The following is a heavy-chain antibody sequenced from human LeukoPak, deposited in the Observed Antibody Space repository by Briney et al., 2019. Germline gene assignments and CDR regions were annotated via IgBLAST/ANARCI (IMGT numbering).Heavy chain of an antibody. D-gene: IGHD3-16*01. CDR3: ARGGDDYVWGSPNWFDP. CDR1: GGSISGYY. Sequence: SETLSLTCTVSGGSISGYYWSWIRQPPGKGLEWIGYIYYSGSTNYNPSLKSRVTISVDTSKNQFSLKLSSVTAADTAVYYCARGGDDYVWGSPNWFDPWGQGTLVTVSS. V-gene: IGHV4-59*01. J-gene: IGHJ5*02. CDR2: IYYSGST.